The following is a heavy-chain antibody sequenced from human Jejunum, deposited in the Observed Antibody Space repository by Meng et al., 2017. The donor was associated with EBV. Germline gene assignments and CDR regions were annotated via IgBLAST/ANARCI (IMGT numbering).Heavy chain of an antibody. CDR1: GFTFSDYS. CDR2: ISSGGTNI. CDR3: ASPPGGGTGGY. J-gene: IGHJ4*02. D-gene: IGHD2-8*02. V-gene: IGHV3-11*01. Sequence: QLGESGGGLVKPGGSLRLSGEVAGFTFSDYSMSWMRQAPGKGLEWVSYISSGGTNIYYADSVKGRFTISRDNGKNSLYLEMNSLRADDTAMYYCASPPGGGTGGYWGQGTLVTVSS.